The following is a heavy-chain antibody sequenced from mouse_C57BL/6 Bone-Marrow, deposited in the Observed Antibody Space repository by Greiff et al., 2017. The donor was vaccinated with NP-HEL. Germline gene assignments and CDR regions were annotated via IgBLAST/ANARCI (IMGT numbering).Heavy chain of an antibody. V-gene: IGHV5-6*01. CDR1: GFTFSSYG. CDR2: ISSGGSYT. CDR3: ARQTTVVAKRYFDV. J-gene: IGHJ1*03. Sequence: EVQLVESGGDLVKPGGSLKLSCAASGFTFSSYGMSWVRQTPDKRLEWVATISSGGSYTYYPDSVKGRFTISRDNAKNTLYLQMSSLKSEDTAMYYCARQTTVVAKRYFDVWGTGTTVTVSS. D-gene: IGHD1-1*01.